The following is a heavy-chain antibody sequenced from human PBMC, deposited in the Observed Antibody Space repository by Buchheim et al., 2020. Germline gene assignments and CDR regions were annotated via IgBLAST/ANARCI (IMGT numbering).Heavy chain of an antibody. CDR1: GFTFSSYW. V-gene: IGHV3-74*01. D-gene: IGHD1-26*01. J-gene: IGHJ4*02. Sequence: EVQLVESGGGLVQPGGSLRLSCAASGFTFSSYWMHWVRQAPGKGLVWLSVISNDGTTTSNADSVKGRFIVSRDNAKKTLYLQMNSLRAEDTAVYYCARSFVGALDYWGQGIL. CDR3: ARSFVGALDY. CDR2: ISNDGTTT.